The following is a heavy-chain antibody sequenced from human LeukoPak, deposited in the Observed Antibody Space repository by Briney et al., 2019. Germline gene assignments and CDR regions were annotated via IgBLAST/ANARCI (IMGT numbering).Heavy chain of an antibody. CDR3: ARGVTVDPHYFDS. CDR2: SRDKARSHTT. V-gene: IGHV3-72*01. J-gene: IGHJ4*02. CDR1: GFTFSDHY. Sequence: PGGSLRLSCAASGFTFSDHYMDWVRQAPGKGLEWVGRSRDKARSHTTEYAASVKGRFTISRDDSNNSLYLQMNSLKTDDTAVYYCARGVTVDPHYFDSWGQGTLVTVSS. D-gene: IGHD2-21*02.